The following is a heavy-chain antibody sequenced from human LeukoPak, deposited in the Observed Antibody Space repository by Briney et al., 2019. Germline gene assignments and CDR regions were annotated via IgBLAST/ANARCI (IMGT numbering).Heavy chain of an antibody. Sequence: GGSLRLSCAASGFTFSSYNMNWVRQAPGKGLEWISFILSSGGTIYYADSVKGRFTISRDNAKNSLYLQMNSLRSEDTAVYYCARVGGMVATSLGYWGQGTLVTVSS. D-gene: IGHD5-12*01. CDR2: ILSSGGTI. CDR3: ARVGGMVATSLGY. CDR1: GFTFSSYN. V-gene: IGHV3-48*03. J-gene: IGHJ4*02.